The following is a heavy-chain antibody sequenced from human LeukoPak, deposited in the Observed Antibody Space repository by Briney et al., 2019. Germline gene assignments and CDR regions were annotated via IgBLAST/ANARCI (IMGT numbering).Heavy chain of an antibody. V-gene: IGHV1-2*02. J-gene: IGHJ4*02. CDR3: ARDQGSGWFDY. Sequence: ALVKVSCKASGYPFTGYYMHWVRQAPGQGLEWMGWINPNSGGTNYAQKFQGRVTMTRDTSISTAYMELSRLRSDDTAVYYCARDQGSGWFDYWGQGTLVTVSS. CDR2: INPNSGGT. D-gene: IGHD6-19*01. CDR1: GYPFTGYY.